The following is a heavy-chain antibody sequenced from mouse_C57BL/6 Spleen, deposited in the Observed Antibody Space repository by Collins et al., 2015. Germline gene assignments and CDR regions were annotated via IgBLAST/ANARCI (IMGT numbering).Heavy chain of an antibody. D-gene: IGHD2-1*01. CDR3: ASSRGNYGMDY. CDR2: INTETGEP. CDR1: GYTFTDYS. J-gene: IGHJ4*01. Sequence: QIQLVQSGPELKKPGETVKISCKASGYTFTDYSMRWVKQAPGKGLKWMGWINTETGEPTYADDFKGRFAFSLETSASTAYLQINNLKNEDTATYFCASSRGNYGMDYWGQGTSVTVSS. V-gene: IGHV9-2-1*01.